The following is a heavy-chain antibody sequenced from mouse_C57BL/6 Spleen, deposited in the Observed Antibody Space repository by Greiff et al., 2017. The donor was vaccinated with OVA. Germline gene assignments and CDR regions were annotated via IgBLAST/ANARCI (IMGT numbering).Heavy chain of an antibody. CDR1: GYTFTSYT. Sequence: VKLMESGAELARPGASVKMSCKASGYTFTSYTMHWVKQRPGQGLEWIGYINPSSGYTKYNQKFKDKATLTADKSSSTAYMQLSSLTSEDSAVYYCARSPSITTVDWYFDVWGTGTTVTVSS. J-gene: IGHJ1*03. V-gene: IGHV1-4*01. CDR2: INPSSGYT. CDR3: ARSPSITTVDWYFDV. D-gene: IGHD1-1*01.